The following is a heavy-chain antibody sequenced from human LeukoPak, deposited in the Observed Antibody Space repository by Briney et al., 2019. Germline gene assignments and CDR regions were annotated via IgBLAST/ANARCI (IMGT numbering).Heavy chain of an antibody. CDR1: GFTFDDYA. D-gene: IGHD6-13*01. CDR3: AKDIAAAGKSGFDY. Sequence: PGRSLRLSCAASGFTFDDYAMHWVRQAPGKGLEWVSGISWNSGSIRYADSVKGRFTISRDNAKNSLYLQMNSLRAEDTALYYCAKDIAAAGKSGFDYWGQGTLVTVSS. V-gene: IGHV3-9*01. CDR2: ISWNSGSI. J-gene: IGHJ4*02.